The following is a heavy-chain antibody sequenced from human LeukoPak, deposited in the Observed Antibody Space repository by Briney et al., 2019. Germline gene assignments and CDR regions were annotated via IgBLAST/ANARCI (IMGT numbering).Heavy chain of an antibody. CDR3: ARDGGWWRFDF. J-gene: IGHJ4*02. CDR1: GFTFSSYA. Sequence: GSLRLSCAASGFTFSSYAMHWVRQAPGKGLEWVAVISYDGSNKYYADSVKGRFTISRDNSKNTLYLQMNSLRAEDTAVYYCARDGGWWRFDFWGQGALVTVSS. D-gene: IGHD2-8*02. CDR2: ISYDGSNK. V-gene: IGHV3-30-3*01.